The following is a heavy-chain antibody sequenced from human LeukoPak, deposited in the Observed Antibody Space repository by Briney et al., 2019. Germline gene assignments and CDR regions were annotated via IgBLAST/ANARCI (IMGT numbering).Heavy chain of an antibody. J-gene: IGHJ5*02. CDR1: GGSISSGGYY. CDR2: IYYSGST. D-gene: IGHD3-3*01. Sequence: PSETLSLTCTVSGGSISSGGYYWSWIRQHPGKGLEWIGYIYYSGSTYYNPSLKSRVTISVDTSKNQFSLKLSSVTAADTAVYYCARVGATTAYDFWSGSRPWWFDPWGQGTLVTVSS. CDR3: ARVGATTAYDFWSGSRPWWFDP. V-gene: IGHV4-31*03.